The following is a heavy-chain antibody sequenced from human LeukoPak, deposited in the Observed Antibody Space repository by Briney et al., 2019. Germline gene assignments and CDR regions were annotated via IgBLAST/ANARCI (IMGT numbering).Heavy chain of an antibody. Sequence: GGSLRLSCAASGFTFSSYSMNWVRQAPGKGLEWISSISSSSSYIYYADSVKGRFTISRDNAKNSLYLQMNSLRAEDTAVYYCARGPWEVIAAAGNFDYWGQGTLVTVSS. D-gene: IGHD6-13*01. CDR2: ISSSSSYI. CDR1: GFTFSSYS. CDR3: ARGPWEVIAAAGNFDY. V-gene: IGHV3-21*01. J-gene: IGHJ4*02.